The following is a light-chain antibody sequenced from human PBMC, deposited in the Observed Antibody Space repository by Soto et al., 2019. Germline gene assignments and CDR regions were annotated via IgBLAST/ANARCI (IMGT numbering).Light chain of an antibody. CDR2: DAS. CDR1: QSINTW. V-gene: IGKV1-5*01. J-gene: IGKJ1*01. CDR3: LHYNSYSKT. Sequence: DIQMTQSPSTLSASVGDRVTITCRASQSINTWLALYQQKPGKAPELLIFDASAMESGVPSRFSGSGSGTEFTLTISSLQPDDSVTFYCLHYNSYSKTFGQGTKVEIK.